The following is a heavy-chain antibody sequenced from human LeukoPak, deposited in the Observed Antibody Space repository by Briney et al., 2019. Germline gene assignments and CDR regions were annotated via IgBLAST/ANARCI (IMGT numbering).Heavy chain of an antibody. CDR2: INPSGGST. Sequence: ASVKVSCKASGYTFTSYYMHWVRLAPGQGFEWMGTINPSGGSTRYAQKFQGRVTMTRDMSTSTVYMELSSPRSEDTAVYYCARDALRLGELSLSFDYWGQGTLVTVSS. J-gene: IGHJ4*02. D-gene: IGHD3-16*02. CDR3: ARDALRLGELSLSFDY. V-gene: IGHV1-46*01. CDR1: GYTFTSYY.